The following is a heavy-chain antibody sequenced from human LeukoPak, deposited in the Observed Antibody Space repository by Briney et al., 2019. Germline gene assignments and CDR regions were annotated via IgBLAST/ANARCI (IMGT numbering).Heavy chain of an antibody. Sequence: ASVKVSCKASGYTFTGYYMHWVRQAPGQGLEWMGWINPNSGGTNYAQKFQGRVTMTRDTSISTAYMELSRLRSDDTAVYYCARDRELLRAEYFQHWGQGTLVTVSS. CDR1: GYTFTGYY. V-gene: IGHV1-2*02. J-gene: IGHJ1*01. D-gene: IGHD1-26*01. CDR2: INPNSGGT. CDR3: ARDRELLRAEYFQH.